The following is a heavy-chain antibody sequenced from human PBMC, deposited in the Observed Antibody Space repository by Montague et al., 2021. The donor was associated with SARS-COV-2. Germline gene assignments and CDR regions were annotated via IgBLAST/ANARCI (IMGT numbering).Heavy chain of an antibody. CDR3: ARHVSTGTGRGFIDD. J-gene: IGHJ1*01. Sequence: SETLSLTCTVSGGSITTDAYHWGWIRQSPGKGLEWIGTISYRDVTYYNPSLKTRVNISVDTSRTHFSLTLRSVTAADTAVYFCARHVSTGTGRGFIDDWGQGTLVTVSS. CDR1: GGSITTDAYH. CDR2: ISYRDVT. D-gene: IGHD1-1*01. V-gene: IGHV4-39*01.